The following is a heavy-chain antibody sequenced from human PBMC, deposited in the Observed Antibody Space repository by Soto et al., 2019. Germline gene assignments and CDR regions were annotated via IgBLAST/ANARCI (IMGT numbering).Heavy chain of an antibody. V-gene: IGHV1-18*01. Sequence: QVQLVQSGAEVKKPGASVKVSCKASDYSFSTYGISWVRQAPGQGLEWMGWISAYTYNTNYAQKFQGRVTMTTDSSTSTAYLDLRSLRSDDTAVYYCARRAGTSPHFDYWGQGTLVTVSS. CDR2: ISAYTYNT. CDR3: ARRAGTSPHFDY. CDR1: DYSFSTYG. D-gene: IGHD1-7*01. J-gene: IGHJ4*02.